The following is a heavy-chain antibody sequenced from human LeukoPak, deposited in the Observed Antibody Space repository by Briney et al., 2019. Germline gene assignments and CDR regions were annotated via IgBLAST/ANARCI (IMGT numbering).Heavy chain of an antibody. Sequence: SETLSLTCTVSGGSISSGDYYWSWFRQPPGKGLEWIGYSYYSGSTDYNASIKIPVTISVDTSKIHFSLKLSSVTAADTALYYCASSRRYYYGSSGYYAFDIWGQGTMVTVSS. CDR2: SYYSGST. D-gene: IGHD3-22*01. CDR3: ASSRRYYYGSSGYYAFDI. CDR1: GGSISSGDYY. V-gene: IGHV4-30-4*08. J-gene: IGHJ3*02.